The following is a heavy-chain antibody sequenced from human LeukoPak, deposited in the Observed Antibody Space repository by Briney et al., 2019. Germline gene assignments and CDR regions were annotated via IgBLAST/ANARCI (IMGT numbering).Heavy chain of an antibody. CDR2: IYSGGST. CDR1: GFTVSRNY. Sequence: GGSLRLSCAASGFTVSRNYMSWVRQAPGKGLEWVSVIYSGGSTHYADSVKGRFTISRDNSKNTLYFQMNSLRAEDTAVYYCARDSYDSSSYWWYPAYWGQGTLVTVSS. J-gene: IGHJ4*02. D-gene: IGHD3-22*01. CDR3: ARDSYDSSSYWWYPAY. V-gene: IGHV3-66*01.